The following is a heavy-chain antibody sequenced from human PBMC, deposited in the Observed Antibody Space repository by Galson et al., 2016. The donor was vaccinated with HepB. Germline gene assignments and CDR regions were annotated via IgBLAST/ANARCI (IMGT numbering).Heavy chain of an antibody. Sequence: PLRLSCAVSGFTVTNAWLSWVRQAPGKGLEWLGRIRSKSYGGTTDYAAPVKGRFTISRDDSKNTLSLQMNSLKTEDTAVYYCSTGHYWGQGTLVSVSS. CDR2: IRSKSYGGTT. CDR1: GFTVTNAW. J-gene: IGHJ4*02. V-gene: IGHV3-15*01. CDR3: STGHY.